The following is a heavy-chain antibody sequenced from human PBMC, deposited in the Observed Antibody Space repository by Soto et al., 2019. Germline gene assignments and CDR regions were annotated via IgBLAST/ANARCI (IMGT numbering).Heavy chain of an antibody. D-gene: IGHD2-2*02. Sequence: QVLLQESGPGLVQPSQTLSLTCSVSGVSISSVGYYWTWIRQHPGEVLEWIGYIYHSGTTFYNPSLKSRLTVSVDTSKNQFSLRLSSVTAADTAVYYCGSFSDRITPATIVDWGQGTLVTVSS. J-gene: IGHJ4*02. CDR3: GSFSDRITPATIVD. CDR2: IYHSGTT. CDR1: GVSISSVGYY. V-gene: IGHV4-31*03.